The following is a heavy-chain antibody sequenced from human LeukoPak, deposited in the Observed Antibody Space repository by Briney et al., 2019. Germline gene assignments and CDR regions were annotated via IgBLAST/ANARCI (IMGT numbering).Heavy chain of an antibody. V-gene: IGHV4-4*07. J-gene: IGHJ5*02. D-gene: IGHD2-15*01. CDR1: GGSLSSYY. CDR3: ARETRSGGSLLRGNWYDP. CDR2: IYTSGST. Sequence: SETLSLTCTVSGGSLSSYYWNWIRQPAGKGLDWSGRIYTSGSTNYNPSLKSRVTMSVDTFKNQFSLKLSSVTAADTAVYYCARETRSGGSLLRGNWYDPWGQGTLVTVSS.